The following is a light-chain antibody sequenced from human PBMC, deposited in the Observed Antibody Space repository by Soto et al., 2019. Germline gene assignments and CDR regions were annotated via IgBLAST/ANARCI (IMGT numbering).Light chain of an antibody. CDR2: KAS. J-gene: IGKJ4*01. CDR3: RQYVSYPVT. Sequence: DIQMPQSPSTLSASVGDRVTITCRASQSISNSLAWYQQKPGKAPNLLIYKASRLESGVPSRFSGSGSWKQFTLTLSRLQPDDVATYCCRQYVSYPVTFGGGTKVEMK. V-gene: IGKV1-5*03. CDR1: QSISNS.